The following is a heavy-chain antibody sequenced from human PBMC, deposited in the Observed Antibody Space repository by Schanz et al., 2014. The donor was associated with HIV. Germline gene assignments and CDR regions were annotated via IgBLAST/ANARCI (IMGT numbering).Heavy chain of an antibody. CDR3: ATDGGLERAFGF. J-gene: IGHJ4*02. V-gene: IGHV3-23*01. CDR1: GFTFRDSV. D-gene: IGHD1-1*01. CDR2: ISGSGGST. Sequence: EVQLLESGGTLVHPGGSLRLSCAASGFTFRDSVVSWVRQAPGKGLEWVSAISGSGGSTYYADSVKGRFTISREDAKNSLYLQINSLTAGDTAVYYCATDGGLERAFGFWGQGTLVSVSS.